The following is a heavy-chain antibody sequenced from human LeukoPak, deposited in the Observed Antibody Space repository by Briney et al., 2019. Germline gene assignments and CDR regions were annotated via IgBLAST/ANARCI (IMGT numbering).Heavy chain of an antibody. CDR2: IYYSGST. Sequence: SETLSLTCTVSGGSISSSSYYWSWIRQHPGKGLEWIGYIYYSGSTYYNPSLKSRVTISVDTSKNQFSLKLSSVTAADTAVYYCARDLRTYYGSGSLRWFDPWGQGTLVTVSS. J-gene: IGHJ5*02. CDR3: ARDLRTYYGSGSLRWFDP. V-gene: IGHV4-31*03. CDR1: GGSISSSSYY. D-gene: IGHD3-10*01.